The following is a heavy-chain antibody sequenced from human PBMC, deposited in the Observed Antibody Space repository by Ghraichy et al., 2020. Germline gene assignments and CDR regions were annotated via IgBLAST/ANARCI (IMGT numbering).Heavy chain of an antibody. D-gene: IGHD6-6*01. CDR1: GFTFSSYA. CDR3: ARDPIEYSSSLCYFDY. V-gene: IGHV3-30-3*01. CDR2: ISYDGSNK. Sequence: GGSLRLSCAASGFTFSSYAMHWVRQAPGKGLEWVAVISYDGSNKYYADSVKGRFTISRDNSKNTLYLQMNSLRAEDTAVYYCARDPIEYSSSLCYFDYWGQGTLVTVSS. J-gene: IGHJ4*02.